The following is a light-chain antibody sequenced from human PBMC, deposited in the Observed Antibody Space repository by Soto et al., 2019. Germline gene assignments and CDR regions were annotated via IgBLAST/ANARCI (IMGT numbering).Light chain of an antibody. J-gene: IGKJ1*01. CDR1: QSVSSSY. V-gene: IGKV3-20*01. CDR3: QQYGSSSWT. Sequence: EIVLTQSPGTLSLSPGERATLSCRASQSVSSSYLAWYQQKPGQAPRLLIYGASSRATGIPDRFSGGGSETDFTLTISRLEPEDFAVYYCQQYGSSSWTFGQGTKVEIK. CDR2: GAS.